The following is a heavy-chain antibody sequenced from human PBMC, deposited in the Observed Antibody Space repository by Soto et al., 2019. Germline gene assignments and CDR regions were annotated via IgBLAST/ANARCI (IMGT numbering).Heavy chain of an antibody. J-gene: IGHJ6*02. D-gene: IGHD3-3*01. CDR3: ARGLVLRFLEWLSGGMDV. V-gene: IGHV1-46*01. CDR2: INPSGGST. CDR1: GYTFTSYY. Sequence: ASVKVSCKASGYTFTSYYMHWVRQAPGQGLEWMGIINPSGGSTSYAQKFQGRVTMTRDTSTSTVYMELSSLRSEDTVVYYCARGLVLRFLEWLSGGMDVWGQGTTVTVSS.